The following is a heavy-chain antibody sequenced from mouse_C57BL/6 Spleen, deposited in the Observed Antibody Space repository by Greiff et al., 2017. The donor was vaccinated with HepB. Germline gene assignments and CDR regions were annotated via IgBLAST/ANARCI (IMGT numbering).Heavy chain of an antibody. CDR3: ARSAGRKGDYVDY. D-gene: IGHD3-1*01. J-gene: IGHJ2*01. Sequence: EVQLQQSGPELVKPGASVKISCKASGYTFTDYYMNWVKQSHGKSLEWIGDINPNNGGTSYNQKFKGKATLTVDKSSSTAYMELRSLTSEDSAVYYCARSAGRKGDYVDYWGQGTTLTVSS. V-gene: IGHV1-26*01. CDR1: GYTFTDYY. CDR2: INPNNGGT.